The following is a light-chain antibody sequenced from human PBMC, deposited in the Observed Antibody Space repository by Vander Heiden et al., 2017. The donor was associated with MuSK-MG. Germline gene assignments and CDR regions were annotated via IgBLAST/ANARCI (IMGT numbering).Light chain of an antibody. J-gene: IGKJ5*01. CDR2: STS. Sequence: DIQMTQSPSSLSASVGDRISITCRASQSISSYLNWYQQKPGKAPKLLIYSTSTLQSGVPSRFLGSGSGTDFTLTVSRLQPEDFATYYCQQTDSTPVTFGQGTQLDIK. CDR3: QQTDSTPVT. CDR1: QSISSY. V-gene: IGKV1-39*01.